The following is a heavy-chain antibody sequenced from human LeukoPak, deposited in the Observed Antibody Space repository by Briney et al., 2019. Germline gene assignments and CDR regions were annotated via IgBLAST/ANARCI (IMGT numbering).Heavy chain of an antibody. CDR1: GFTVSSNY. Sequence: GGSLRLSCAASGFTVSSNYMSWVRQAPGKGLEWVSVIYSGGSTYYADSVKGRFTISRDNSKNTLYLQMNSLRAEDTAVYYCARQGTTISGRMSYYYGMDVWGQGTTVTVSS. CDR2: IYSGGST. CDR3: ARQGTTISGRMSYYYGMDV. D-gene: IGHD1-26*01. J-gene: IGHJ6*02. V-gene: IGHV3-66*04.